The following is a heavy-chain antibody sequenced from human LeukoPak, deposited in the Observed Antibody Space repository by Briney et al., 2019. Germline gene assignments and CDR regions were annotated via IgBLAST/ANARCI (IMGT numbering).Heavy chain of an antibody. Sequence: SETLSLTCTVSGGSISSGGYYWSWIRQHPGKGLGWIGYIYYSGSTYYNPSLKSRVTISVDTSKNQFSLKLSSVTAADTAVYYCARARPSSTIFRAWGQGTLVTVSS. V-gene: IGHV4-31*03. CDR2: IYYSGST. D-gene: IGHD3-3*01. CDR3: ARARPSSTIFRA. CDR1: GGSISSGGYY. J-gene: IGHJ5*02.